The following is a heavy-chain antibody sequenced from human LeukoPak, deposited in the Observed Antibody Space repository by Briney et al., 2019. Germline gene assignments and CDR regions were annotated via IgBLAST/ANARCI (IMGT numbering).Heavy chain of an antibody. CDR2: ISYDGSEK. CDR1: GFTFSNYA. J-gene: IGHJ4*02. V-gene: IGHV3-30-3*01. Sequence: GGSLRLSCAASGFTFSNYAVHYVRQPPGKGLEWVATISYDGSEKYYGDSVQGRFTISRDSPQNTLYLQMNSLSTEDTAVYYCAREGGGILWFGGQGTLVTVSS. D-gene: IGHD3-10*01. CDR3: AREGGGILWF.